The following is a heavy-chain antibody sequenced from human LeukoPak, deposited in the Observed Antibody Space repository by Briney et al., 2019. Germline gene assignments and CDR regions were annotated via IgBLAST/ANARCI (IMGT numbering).Heavy chain of an antibody. Sequence: SETLSLTCTVSGGSITSNTYYRGWLRQPPGKGLEWIGSIYSSESTYYTPSLKSRVTISVDTSKSQFSLRLSSVIAADTAVYYCVRHESGNLYSPFDYWGQGTLVTVSS. V-gene: IGHV4-39*01. D-gene: IGHD1-26*01. J-gene: IGHJ4*02. CDR1: GGSITSNTYY. CDR3: VRHESGNLYSPFDY. CDR2: IYSSEST.